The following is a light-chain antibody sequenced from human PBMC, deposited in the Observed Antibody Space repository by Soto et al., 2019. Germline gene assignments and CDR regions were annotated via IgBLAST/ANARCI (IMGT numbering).Light chain of an antibody. CDR2: AAS. Sequence: DIQMTQSPSSVSASVGDRVTITCRASQAISTWLAWYQQKPGKAPKLLIYAASNLQTGVPSRFSGSGSGTDFTLTISRLQPGDFATYYCQQANSFPRTFGQGTKVEIK. CDR3: QQANSFPRT. V-gene: IGKV1D-12*01. J-gene: IGKJ1*01. CDR1: QAISTW.